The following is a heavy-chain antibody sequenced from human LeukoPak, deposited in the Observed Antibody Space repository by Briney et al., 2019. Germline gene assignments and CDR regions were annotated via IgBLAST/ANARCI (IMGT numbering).Heavy chain of an antibody. V-gene: IGHV1-69*05. CDR3: ARALGVGPLWRYYYYYVDV. CDR2: IIPIFGTA. Sequence: SVKVSCKASGGTFSSYAISWVRQAPGQGLEWMGGIIPIFGTANYAQKFQGRVTITTDESTSTAYMELSSLRSEDTAVYYCARALGVGPLWRYYYYYVDVWGKGTTVTVSS. CDR1: GGTFSSYA. J-gene: IGHJ6*03. D-gene: IGHD3-10*01.